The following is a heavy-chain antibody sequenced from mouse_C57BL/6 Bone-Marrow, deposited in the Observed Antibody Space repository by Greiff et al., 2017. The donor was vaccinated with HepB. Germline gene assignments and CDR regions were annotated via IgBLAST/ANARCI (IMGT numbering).Heavy chain of an antibody. CDR1: GFTFSDYY. V-gene: IGHV5-12*01. J-gene: IGHJ4*01. Sequence: DVMLVESGGGLVQPGGSLKLSCAASGFTFSDYYMYWVRQTPEKRLEWVAYISNGGGSTYYPDTVKGRFTISRDNAKNTLYLQMSRLKSEDTAMYYCARWGLRRMDYWGQGTSVTVSS. CDR3: ARWGLRRMDY. D-gene: IGHD2-4*01. CDR2: ISNGGGST.